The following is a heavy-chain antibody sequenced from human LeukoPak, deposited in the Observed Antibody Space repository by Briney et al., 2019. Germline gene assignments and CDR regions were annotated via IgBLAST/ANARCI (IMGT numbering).Heavy chain of an antibody. V-gene: IGHV4-61*02. CDR2: IYTSGST. J-gene: IGHJ6*03. CDR1: GGSISSGSYY. Sequence: SQTLSLTCTVSGGSISSGSYYWSWIRQPAGKGLEWIGRIYTSGSTNYNPSLKSRVTISVDTSKNQFSLKLSSVTAADTAVYYCARGGSYANYYYYMDVWGKGTTVTVSS. CDR3: ARGGSYANYYYYMDV. D-gene: IGHD2-2*01.